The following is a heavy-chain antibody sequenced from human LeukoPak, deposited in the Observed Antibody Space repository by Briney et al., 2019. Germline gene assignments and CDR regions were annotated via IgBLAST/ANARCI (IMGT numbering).Heavy chain of an antibody. CDR2: IRYDGNNL. D-gene: IGHD3-22*01. V-gene: IGHV3-30*02. J-gene: IGHJ3*02. Sequence: GGSLRLSCGASGFTFSNYGMLWVRQAPGKGLEWVAFIRYDGNNLLYADSVKGRFTISRDNSKNTLYLHIKSLRAEDTAVYYCARTYYYDSSGFDAFDIWGQGTMVTVSS. CDR3: ARTYYYDSSGFDAFDI. CDR1: GFTFSNYG.